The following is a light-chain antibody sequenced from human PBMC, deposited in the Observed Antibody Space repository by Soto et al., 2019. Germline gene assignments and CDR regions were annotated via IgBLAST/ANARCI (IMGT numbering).Light chain of an antibody. Sequence: DIQMTQSPSTLSASLGDRVTITCRASQSISSWLAWYQQKPGKAPKLLIYKASSLESGVPSRFSGSGSGTEFNLTISSLQPDDSATYYCQQYYRLVTFGPGTKVEIK. CDR3: QQYYRLVT. CDR1: QSISSW. CDR2: KAS. V-gene: IGKV1-5*03. J-gene: IGKJ3*01.